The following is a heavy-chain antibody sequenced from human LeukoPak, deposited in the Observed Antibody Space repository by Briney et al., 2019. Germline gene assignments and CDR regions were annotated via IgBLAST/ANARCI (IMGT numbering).Heavy chain of an antibody. V-gene: IGHV1-69*02. D-gene: IGHD3-9*01. CDR1: GGTFSSYT. Sequence: SVKVSCKASGGTFSSYTISWVRQAPGQGLGWMGRIIPILGIANYAQKFQGRVTITADKSTSTAYMELSSLRSEDTAVYYCARAYYDILTGYVWFDPWGQGTLVTVSS. CDR2: IIPILGIA. J-gene: IGHJ5*02. CDR3: ARAYYDILTGYVWFDP.